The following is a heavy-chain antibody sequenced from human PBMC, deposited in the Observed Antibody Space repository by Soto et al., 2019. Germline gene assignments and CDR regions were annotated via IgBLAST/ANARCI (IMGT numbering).Heavy chain of an antibody. V-gene: IGHV3-48*02. D-gene: IGHD2-15*01. CDR1: GFSFSTYN. CDR3: ARDRCYDGTCYSASDS. J-gene: IGHJ5*01. CDR2: ISTTSFTT. Sequence: VGSLRLSCAASGFSFSTYNMDWVRQAPGKGPEWIAYISTTSFTTYYADSVKGRFTISRDNDRNSLYLEMNSLRDEDTAVYYCARDRCYDGTCYSASDSWGQGTLVTVSS.